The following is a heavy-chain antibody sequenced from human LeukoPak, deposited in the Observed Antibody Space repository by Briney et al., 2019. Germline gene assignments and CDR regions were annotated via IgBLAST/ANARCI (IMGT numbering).Heavy chain of an antibody. V-gene: IGHV1-2*02. CDR3: ARVYPLRLPIAAAGTRGPLGY. CDR2: INPNSGGT. Sequence: ASVKVSCKASGYTFTGYYMHWVRQAPGQGLEWMGWINPNSGGTNYAQKFQGRVTMTRDPSISTAYMELSRLRSDDTAVYYCARVYPLRLPIAAAGTRGPLGYWGQGTLVTVSS. D-gene: IGHD6-13*01. CDR1: GYTFTGYY. J-gene: IGHJ4*02.